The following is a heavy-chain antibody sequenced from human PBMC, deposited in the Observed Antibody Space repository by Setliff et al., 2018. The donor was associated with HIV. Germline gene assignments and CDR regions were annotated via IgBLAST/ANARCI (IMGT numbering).Heavy chain of an antibody. D-gene: IGHD3-10*01. V-gene: IGHV4-34*01. CDR3: ARDYYDDTYYSPGIYYLYYMDV. CDR2: INHSGTT. CDR1: GGPLSGYF. Sequence: SETLSLTCTVSGGPLSGYFWTWIRQTPDKGLEWIGDINHSGTTNYNLSLKSRTTLSLDTSKNQLSLKLTSVVAADTAVYYCARDYYDDTYYSPGIYYLYYMDVWGKGTTVTVSS. J-gene: IGHJ6*03.